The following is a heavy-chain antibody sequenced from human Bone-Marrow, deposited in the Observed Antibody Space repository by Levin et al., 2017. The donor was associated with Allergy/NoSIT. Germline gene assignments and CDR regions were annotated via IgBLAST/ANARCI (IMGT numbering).Heavy chain of an antibody. Sequence: PGGSLRLSCAASGFTFSLYWMSWVRQAPGKGLEWVANIKLDGSEKYSVDSVKGRFTISRDNARNSLYLQMNSLRAEDTAVYYCARDGYCSGGTCSVKMDSYYYIDGWGKGTTVTVSS. V-gene: IGHV3-7*04. CDR2: IKLDGSEK. J-gene: IGHJ6*03. CDR1: GFTFSLYW. D-gene: IGHD2-15*01. CDR3: ARDGYCSGGTCSVKMDSYYYIDG.